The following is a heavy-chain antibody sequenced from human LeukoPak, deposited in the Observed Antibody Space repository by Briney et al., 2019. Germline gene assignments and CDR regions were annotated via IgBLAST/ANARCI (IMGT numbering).Heavy chain of an antibody. CDR2: IKGDGSEK. J-gene: IGHJ4*02. CDR1: GFTFSSSW. V-gene: IGHV3-7*01. Sequence: GGSLRLSCAASGFTFSSSWMSWVRQAPGKRPEWVANIKGDGSEKYYVDSVKGRSTISRDNAKTSLYLQMNSLRAEDTALYYCAREHSVAGGNYWGQGTLVTVSP. CDR3: AREHSVAGGNY. D-gene: IGHD6-19*01.